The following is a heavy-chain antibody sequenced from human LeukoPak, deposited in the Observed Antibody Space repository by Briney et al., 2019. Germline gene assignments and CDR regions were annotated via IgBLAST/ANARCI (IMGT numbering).Heavy chain of an antibody. V-gene: IGHV3-7*01. CDR3: ARGRRRYCSSTSCYGVLIDY. CDR2: IKQDGSEK. D-gene: IGHD2-2*01. CDR1: GFTFSSYW. J-gene: IGHJ4*02. Sequence: HPGGSLRLSCAASGFTFSSYWMSWVRQAPGKGLEWVANIKQDGSEKYYVDSVKGRFTISRDNAKNSLYLQMNSLRAEDTAVYYCARGRRRYCSSTSCYGVLIDYWGQGTLVTVSS.